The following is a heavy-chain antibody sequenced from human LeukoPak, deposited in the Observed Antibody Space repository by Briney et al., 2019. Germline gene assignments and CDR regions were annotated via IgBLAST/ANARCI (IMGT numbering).Heavy chain of an antibody. CDR3: VPDLTLWETYFDY. Sequence: PGGSLRLSCVASGFAFSSYWMHWVRQAPGKGLVWVSRINRDGSSTGYADSVKGRFTISRDNSKNTLYLQMSSLRGEDTAVYYCVPDLTLWETYFDYWGQGTLVTVSS. D-gene: IGHD1-26*01. CDR1: GFAFSSYW. V-gene: IGHV3-74*01. CDR2: INRDGSST. J-gene: IGHJ4*02.